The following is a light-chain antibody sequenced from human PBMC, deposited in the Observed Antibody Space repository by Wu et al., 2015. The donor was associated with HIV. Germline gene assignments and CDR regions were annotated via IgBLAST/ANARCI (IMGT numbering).Light chain of an antibody. CDR1: QSVRSSY. Sequence: EVVLTQSPGTLSLSPGEGATLSCRTSQSVRSSYLAWYQQKPGQAPRLLIYGASIRATGIPDRFSGSGSGTDFTLTISRLEPEDFAVYYCQQYDSSPLFTFGPGTKVDIK. J-gene: IGKJ3*01. V-gene: IGKV3-20*01. CDR2: GAS. CDR3: QQYDSSPLFT.